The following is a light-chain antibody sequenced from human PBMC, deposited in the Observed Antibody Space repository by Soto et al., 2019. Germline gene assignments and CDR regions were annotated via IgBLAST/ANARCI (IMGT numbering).Light chain of an antibody. CDR1: QSVSSSY. CDR3: QQYGSSTRT. CDR2: GAF. V-gene: IGKV3-20*01. Sequence: EIVFTQSPGTLSLSPGERATLSCRASQSVSSSYLAWYQQKLGQAPRLLIYGAFKRETGIPDRFSGSGSGTDFTLTISRMEPEDVEVYCCQQYGSSTRTFGQGTQVDIK. J-gene: IGKJ1*01.